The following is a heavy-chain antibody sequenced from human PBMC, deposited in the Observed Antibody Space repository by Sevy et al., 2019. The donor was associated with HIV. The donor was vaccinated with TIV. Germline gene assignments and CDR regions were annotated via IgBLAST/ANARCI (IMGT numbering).Heavy chain of an antibody. J-gene: IGHJ4*02. CDR2: IYYSGST. Sequence: SETLSLTCTVSGGSISSYYWSWIRQPPGKGLEWLGYIYYSGSTNYNPSLKSRVTISVDTSKNQFSLKLSSVTAADTAVYYCARGTGVGATTVDYWGQGTLVTVSS. V-gene: IGHV4-59*01. CDR1: GGSISSYY. D-gene: IGHD1-26*01. CDR3: ARGTGVGATTVDY.